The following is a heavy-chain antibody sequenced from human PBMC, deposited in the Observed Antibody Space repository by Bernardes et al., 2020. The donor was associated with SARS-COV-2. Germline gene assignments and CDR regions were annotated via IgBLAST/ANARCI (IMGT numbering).Heavy chain of an antibody. V-gene: IGHV3-9*01. Sequence: GGSLRLSCAASGFTFGDYAMHWVRQTPGGGLEWVSGISWNSADIGYTDSVKGRFTISRDNAKNSLYLQMKSLRAEDTAFYYCAKSGRYYNGPGSYYSPYYFDDWGQGTLVTVSS. CDR1: GFTFGDYA. CDR2: ISWNSADI. D-gene: IGHD3-10*01. J-gene: IGHJ4*02. CDR3: AKSGRYYNGPGSYYSPYYFDD.